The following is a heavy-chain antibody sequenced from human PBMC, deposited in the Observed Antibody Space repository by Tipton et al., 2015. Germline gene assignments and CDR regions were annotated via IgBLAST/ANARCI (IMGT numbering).Heavy chain of an antibody. CDR3: ARGGAGYYYDSVGYLS. CDR2: IFHSGST. Sequence: GLVKPSETLSLTCSVSGGSVTSNNYFWSWIRQPPGKGLEWIGYIFHSGSTSYNPSLRSRVFISIDTSKNQFSLRLNSVTAADTAVYYCARGGAGYYYDSVGYLSWGQGTLVTVSS. V-gene: IGHV4-61*01. J-gene: IGHJ5*02. CDR1: GGSVTSNNYF. D-gene: IGHD3-22*01.